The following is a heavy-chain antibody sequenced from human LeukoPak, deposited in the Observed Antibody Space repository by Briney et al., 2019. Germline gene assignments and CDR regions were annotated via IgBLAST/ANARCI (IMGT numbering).Heavy chain of an antibody. Sequence: GGSLRLSCAASGFTFSDYYMSWIRQAPGKGLEWVSYISSSGSTIYYADSVKGRFTISRDNAKNSLYLQMNSLRAEDTAVYYCARAKTPGIAAALEGAFDIWGQGTMVTISS. CDR2: ISSSGSTI. V-gene: IGHV3-11*01. CDR1: GFTFSDYY. D-gene: IGHD6-13*01. J-gene: IGHJ3*02. CDR3: ARAKTPGIAAALEGAFDI.